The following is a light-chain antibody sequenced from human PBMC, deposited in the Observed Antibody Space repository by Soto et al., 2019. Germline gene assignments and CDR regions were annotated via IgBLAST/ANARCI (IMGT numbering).Light chain of an antibody. J-gene: IGLJ1*01. CDR1: KLGNKY. Sequence: SYELTQPTSVPVSPGQTASITCSGDKLGNKYVSWYQQKPGQSPVVVIYQDNMRPSGVPERFSGSNSGNSATLTISGTQSMDEADYYCQGWDGNTGVFGTGTKLTVL. V-gene: IGLV3-1*01. CDR3: QGWDGNTGV. CDR2: QDN.